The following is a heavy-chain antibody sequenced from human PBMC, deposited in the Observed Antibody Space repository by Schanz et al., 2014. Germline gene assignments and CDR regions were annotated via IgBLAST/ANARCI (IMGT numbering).Heavy chain of an antibody. Sequence: QVQLVESGGGVVQPGRSLTLSCAASGFPFSSHGMHWVRQAPAKGLEWVAVVGDTGTTKFYADSVKGRLTVSRDNSENTVYLEFHSLRSEDTALYYCARACCRQENHYYYTGMDVWGQGTTVTVSS. J-gene: IGHJ6*02. CDR3: ARACCRQENHYYYTGMDV. D-gene: IGHD2-15*01. CDR1: GFPFSSHG. CDR2: VGDTGTTK. V-gene: IGHV3-30*03.